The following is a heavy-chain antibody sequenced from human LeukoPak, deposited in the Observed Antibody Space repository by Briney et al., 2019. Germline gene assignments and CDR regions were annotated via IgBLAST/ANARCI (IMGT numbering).Heavy chain of an antibody. CDR1: GYTLTELS. J-gene: IGHJ4*02. D-gene: IGHD3-9*01. CDR3: ATGSYYDIFTGYY. CDR2: FVAEEGVT. V-gene: IGHV1-24*01. Sequence: GSVKVSCKVSGYTLTELSMHWVRQGPGKGVEWMGDFVAEEGVTIYAQKLKGRVTMTEDTSTKTAYMELSSLRSEDTAVYYCATGSYYDIFTGYYWGQGTLVTASS.